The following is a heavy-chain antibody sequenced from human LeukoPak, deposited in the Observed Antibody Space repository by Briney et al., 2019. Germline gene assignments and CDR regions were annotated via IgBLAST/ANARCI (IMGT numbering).Heavy chain of an antibody. CDR3: ARSPELLDDAFDI. V-gene: IGHV3-48*01. CDR1: GFTFSSYS. D-gene: IGHD3-10*01. Sequence: GGSLRLSCAASGFTFSSYSMNWVRQAPGKGLEWVSYISSSSSTIYYADSVKGRFTISRDNAKNSLYLQMNSLRAEDTAVYYCARSPELLDDAFDIWGQGTMVTVSS. CDR2: ISSSSSTI. J-gene: IGHJ3*02.